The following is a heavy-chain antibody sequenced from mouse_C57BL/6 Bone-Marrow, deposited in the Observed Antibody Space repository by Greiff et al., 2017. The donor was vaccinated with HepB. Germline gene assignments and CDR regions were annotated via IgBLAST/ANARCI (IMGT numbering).Heavy chain of an antibody. CDR2: IDPANGNT. CDR1: GFNFKNTY. D-gene: IGHD3-2*02. J-gene: IGHJ4*01. Sequence: VQLQQSVAELVRPGASVKLSCTASGFNFKNTYMHWVKQRPEQGLEWIGRIDPANGNTKYAPKFQGKATITADTSSNTAYLQLSSLTSEDTAIYYCARGQLRLYAMDYWGQGTSVTVSS. V-gene: IGHV14-3*01. CDR3: ARGQLRLYAMDY.